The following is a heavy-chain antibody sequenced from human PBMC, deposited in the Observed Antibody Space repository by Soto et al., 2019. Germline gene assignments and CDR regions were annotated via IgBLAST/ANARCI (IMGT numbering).Heavy chain of an antibody. Sequence: QVQLVQSEAEVKKPGASVKVSCKASGYTFTSYGISWVRQAPGQGLEWMGWISAYNGNTNYAQKLQGRVTMTTDTSTSTAYMELRSLRSDDTAVYYCARDSPRNYDSSGYHDAFDIWGQGTMVTVSS. CDR2: ISAYNGNT. CDR3: ARDSPRNYDSSGYHDAFDI. D-gene: IGHD3-22*01. CDR1: GYTFTSYG. J-gene: IGHJ3*02. V-gene: IGHV1-18*01.